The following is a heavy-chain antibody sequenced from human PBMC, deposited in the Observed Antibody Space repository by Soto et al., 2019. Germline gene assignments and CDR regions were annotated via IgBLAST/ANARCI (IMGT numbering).Heavy chain of an antibody. CDR2: ISGSGGST. D-gene: IGHD3-10*01. CDR3: AKGPPGRYFYYMDV. J-gene: IGHJ6*03. CDR1: GFTFSNYA. V-gene: IGHV3-23*01. Sequence: EVQVLESGGGVVQPGGSLRLSCAASGFTFSNYAMGWVRQAPGKGLEWVSSISGSGGSTYYADSVKGRFTISRDNSKNTLSLQMYSLRAEDTAVYHCAKGPPGRYFYYMDVWGKGTTVTVSS.